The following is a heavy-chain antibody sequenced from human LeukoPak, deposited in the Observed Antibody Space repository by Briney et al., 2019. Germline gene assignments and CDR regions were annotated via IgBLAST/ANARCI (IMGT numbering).Heavy chain of an antibody. D-gene: IGHD3-3*01. CDR2: ISSSSSYI. J-gene: IGHJ3*02. CDR3: ATAYDFWSGQNDAFDI. V-gene: IGHV3-21*01. Sequence: KSGGSLRLFCAASGFTFNSYSMNWVRQAPGKGLERVSSISSSSSYIYYADSVKGRFTISRDNAKNSLYLQMNSLRAEDTAVYYCATAYDFWSGQNDAFDIWGQGTMVTVSS. CDR1: GFTFNSYS.